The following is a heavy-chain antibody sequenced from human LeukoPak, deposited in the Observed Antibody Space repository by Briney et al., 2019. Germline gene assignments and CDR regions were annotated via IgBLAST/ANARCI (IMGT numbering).Heavy chain of an antibody. CDR1: GFTFSSYA. CDR3: AKGPVAVAGYYFDH. CDR2: ISGSCGTA. V-gene: IGHV3-23*01. D-gene: IGHD6-19*01. Sequence: GGSLRLSCAASGFTFSSYAMTWVRQAPGKGLEWVSSISGSCGTAYYADSVKGRFTISRDNPDNTLDLQMNSLTAEDTAVYYCAKGPVAVAGYYFDHWGQGTLVTVSS. J-gene: IGHJ4*02.